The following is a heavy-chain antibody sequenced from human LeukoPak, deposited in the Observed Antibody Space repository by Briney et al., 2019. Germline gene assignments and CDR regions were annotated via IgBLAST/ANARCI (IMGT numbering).Heavy chain of an antibody. J-gene: IGHJ4*02. CDR2: ISSSSSYI. Sequence: PGGSLRLSCAASGFTFSSYSMNWVRQAPGKGLEWVSSISSSSSYIYYADSVKGRFTISRDNAKNSLYLQMNSLRAADTAVYYCAREATMALYYYDSSGDYPYYYCGEGTPGTVSS. V-gene: IGHV3-21*01. CDR1: GFTFSSYS. CDR3: AREATMALYYYDSSGDYPYYY. D-gene: IGHD3-22*01.